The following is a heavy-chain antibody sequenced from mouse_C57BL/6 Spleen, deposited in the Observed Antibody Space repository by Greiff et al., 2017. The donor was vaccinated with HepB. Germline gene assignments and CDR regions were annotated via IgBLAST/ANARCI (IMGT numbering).Heavy chain of an antibody. J-gene: IGHJ2*01. V-gene: IGHV5-6*01. D-gene: IGHD1-1*01. Sequence: EVMLVESGGDLVKPGGSLKLSCAASGFTFSSYGMSWVRQTPDKRLEWVATISSGGSYTYYPDSVKGRFTISRDNAKNTLYLQMSSLKSEDTAMYYCARGDTTAVADFDYWGQGTTLTVSS. CDR2: ISSGGSYT. CDR1: GFTFSSYG. CDR3: ARGDTTAVADFDY.